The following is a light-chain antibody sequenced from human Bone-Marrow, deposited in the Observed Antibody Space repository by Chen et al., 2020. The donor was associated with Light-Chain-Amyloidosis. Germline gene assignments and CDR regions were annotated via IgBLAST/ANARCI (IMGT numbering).Light chain of an antibody. CDR1: SDINVGSYR. CDR3: MIWHSTAWV. CDR2: FKSDLED. V-gene: IGLV5-45*02. J-gene: IGLJ3*02. Sequence: QAVLTQPSSLSASPGASASLTCTFRSDINVGSYRIYWYKQKPGSPPQYLLRFKSDLEDQRGSGVPSRFSGSRDVSAKAGILLISGLQSEDEADYYCMIWHSTAWVFGGGTKLTVL.